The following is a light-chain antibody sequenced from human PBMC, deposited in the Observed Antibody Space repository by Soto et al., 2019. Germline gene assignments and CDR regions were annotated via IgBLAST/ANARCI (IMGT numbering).Light chain of an antibody. J-gene: IGKJ4*01. CDR2: DAS. V-gene: IGKV3-15*01. CDR1: ESVSRS. Sequence: EVVMTQSPATLSVSPGERATLSCRASESVSRSLAWYQQKPGQAPRLLIYDASTRATGIPDRFSGGGSGTEFTLTISSLQSEDFVVYYCQQYDNWPLTFGGGTKVDIK. CDR3: QQYDNWPLT.